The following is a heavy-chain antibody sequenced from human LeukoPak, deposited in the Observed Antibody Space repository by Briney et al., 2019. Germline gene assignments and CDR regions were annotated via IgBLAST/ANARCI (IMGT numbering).Heavy chain of an antibody. CDR2: IRYDGSNK. CDR3: AKAEYNSSPYDY. V-gene: IGHV3-30*02. J-gene: IGHJ4*02. CDR1: GFTFSSYG. D-gene: IGHD6-6*01. Sequence: PGGSLRLSCAASGFTFSSYGMHWVRQAPGKGLEWVAFIRYDGSNKYYADSVKGRFTISRDNSKNTLYLQMNSLRAEDTAVYYCAKAEYNSSPYDYWGQGTLVTVSS.